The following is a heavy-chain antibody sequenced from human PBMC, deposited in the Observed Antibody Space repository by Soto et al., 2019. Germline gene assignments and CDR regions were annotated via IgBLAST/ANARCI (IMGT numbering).Heavy chain of an antibody. CDR2: IYYSGST. J-gene: IGHJ4*02. D-gene: IGHD3-10*01. CDR1: GGSISSYY. CDR3: ASSQLLWFGELWPRLDY. Sequence: SETLSLTWTVAGGSISSYYWSWIRQPPGKGLEWIGYIYYSGSTNYNPSLKSRVTISVDTSKNQFSLKLSSVTAADTAVYYCASSQLLWFGELWPRLDYWGQGTLVTVSS. V-gene: IGHV4-59*08.